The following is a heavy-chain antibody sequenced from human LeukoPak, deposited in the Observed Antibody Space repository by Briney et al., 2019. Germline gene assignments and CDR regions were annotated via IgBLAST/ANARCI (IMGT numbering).Heavy chain of an antibody. J-gene: IGHJ4*02. CDR2: IKQDGSEK. D-gene: IGHD6-19*01. CDR3: ARVEQWMVFDY. V-gene: IGHV3-7*03. Sequence: PGGSLRLSCAASGFTFSSLWMSWVRQAPGKGLEWVGNIKQDGSEKFYVDSVKDRFTIFRDNAKESLYLQMNSLRAEDTAVYYCARVEQWMVFDYWGQGTLVTVSS. CDR1: GFTFSSLW.